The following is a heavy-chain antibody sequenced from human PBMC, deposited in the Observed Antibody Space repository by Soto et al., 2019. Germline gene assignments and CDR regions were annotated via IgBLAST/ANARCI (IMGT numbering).Heavy chain of an antibody. D-gene: IGHD5-12*01. CDR2: IYYSGST. V-gene: IGHV4-30-4*01. J-gene: IGHJ4*02. CDR1: GGSISSGDYY. Sequence: KPSETLSLTCTVSGGSISSGDYYWSWIRQPPGKGLEWIGYIYYSGSTYYNPSLKSRVTISVDTSKNQFSLKLSSVTAADTAVYYCARCTVATITTDYWGQGTLVTVSS. CDR3: ARCTVATITTDY.